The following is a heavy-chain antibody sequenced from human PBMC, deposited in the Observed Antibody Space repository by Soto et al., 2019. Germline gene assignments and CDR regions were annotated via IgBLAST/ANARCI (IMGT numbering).Heavy chain of an antibody. CDR2: ISSSSSTI. CDR1: GFTFSSYS. J-gene: IGHJ4*02. V-gene: IGHV3-48*01. CDR3: ARDLNLGSFDY. Sequence: GGSLRLSCAAAGFTFSSYSMNWVRQAPGKGLEWVSYISSSSSTIYYADSVKGRFTISRDNAKNSLYLQMNSLRAEDTAVYYCARDLNLGSFDYWGQGTLVTVSS.